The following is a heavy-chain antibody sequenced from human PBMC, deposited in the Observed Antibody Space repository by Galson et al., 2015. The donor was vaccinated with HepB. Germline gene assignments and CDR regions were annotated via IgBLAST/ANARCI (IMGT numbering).Heavy chain of an antibody. D-gene: IGHD3-22*01. CDR1: GYTFTSYG. J-gene: IGHJ4*02. Sequence: SVKVSCKASGYTFTSYGISWVRQAPGQGLEWMGWISAYNGSTNYAQKFQGRVTMTTDTSTSTAYMELRSLRSDDTAVYYCARDALYYYDSSGYYYWGQGTLVTVSS. V-gene: IGHV1-18*01. CDR3: ARDALYYYDSSGYYY. CDR2: ISAYNGST.